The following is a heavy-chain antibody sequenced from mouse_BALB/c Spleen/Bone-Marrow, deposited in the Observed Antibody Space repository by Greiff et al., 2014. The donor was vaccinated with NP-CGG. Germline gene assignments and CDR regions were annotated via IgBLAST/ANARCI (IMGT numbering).Heavy chain of an antibody. D-gene: IGHD2-4*01. Sequence: EVQLQQSGTVLARPGASVKMSCKASGYSFTSYWMHWVKRRPGQGLEWIGAIYPGNSDTSYNQKFKGKAKLTAASSASTAYMELSSLTNEDSAVYYCTRSPTMITTYSGAMDYWGQGTSVTVSA. CDR3: TRSPTMITTYSGAMDY. J-gene: IGHJ4*01. CDR2: IYPGNSDT. CDR1: GYSFTSYW. V-gene: IGHV1-5*01.